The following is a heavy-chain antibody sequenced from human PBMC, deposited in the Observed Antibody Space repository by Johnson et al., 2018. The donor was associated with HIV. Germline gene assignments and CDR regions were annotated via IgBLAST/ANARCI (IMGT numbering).Heavy chain of an antibody. CDR1: GFTFSNAW. V-gene: IGHV3-30*03. J-gene: IGHJ3*02. Sequence: QVQLVESGGGLVQPGGSLRLSCTASGFTFSNAWMNWVRQAPGKGLEWVALISYDGSNKYYADSVKGRFTISRDNSRNALYLQMNSLRAEDTAVFYCARDQFGTITTGGDGAFDIWGQGTMVTVSS. CDR3: ARDQFGTITTGGDGAFDI. CDR2: ISYDGSNK. D-gene: IGHD5-24*01.